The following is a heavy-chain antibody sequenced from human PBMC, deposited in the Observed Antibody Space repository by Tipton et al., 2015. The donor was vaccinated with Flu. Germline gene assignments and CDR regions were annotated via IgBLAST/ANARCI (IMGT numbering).Heavy chain of an antibody. CDR2: IYHSGST. J-gene: IGHJ3*02. D-gene: IGHD2-8*02. CDR1: GGSISSSSHY. Sequence: TLSLTCTVSGGSISSSSHYWGWIRQPPGKGLEWIGSIYHSGSTYYNPSLKSRVTISVDTSKNQFSLKLGSVTAGDTAVYYCARRDCAGGICYSRAYDALDIWGQGTLVTVSS. V-gene: IGHV4-39*07. CDR3: ARRDCAGGICYSRAYDALDI.